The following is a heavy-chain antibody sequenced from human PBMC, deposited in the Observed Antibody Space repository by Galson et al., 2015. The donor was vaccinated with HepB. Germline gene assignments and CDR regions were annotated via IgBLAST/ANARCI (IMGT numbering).Heavy chain of an antibody. Sequence: PALVKPTQTLTLTCTSSGFSLSTNGVGVGWVRQPPGKALEWLGIIHWDDDKRYSPSLKSRLTITKDTSKRQVVLTMTNMDPVGTGTYYCAHVECGGDCHYYFFDYWGQGTLVTVSS. CDR2: IHWDDDK. V-gene: IGHV2-5*02. D-gene: IGHD2-21*02. CDR3: AHVECGGDCHYYFFDY. J-gene: IGHJ4*02. CDR1: GFSLSTNGVG.